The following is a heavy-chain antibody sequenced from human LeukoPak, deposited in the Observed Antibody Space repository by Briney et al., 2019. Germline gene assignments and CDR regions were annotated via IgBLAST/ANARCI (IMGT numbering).Heavy chain of an antibody. J-gene: IGHJ6*02. CDR2: IYSGGST. CDR1: GFTVSSNY. CDR3: ARSRTATNYYYYGMDV. Sequence: GGSLSLSCAASGFTVSSNYMSWVRQAPGKGLEWVSVIYSGGSTYYADSVKGRFTISRDNSKNTLYLQMNSLRAEDTAVYYCARSRTATNYYYYGMDVWGQGTTVTVSS. D-gene: IGHD2-15*01. V-gene: IGHV3-53*01.